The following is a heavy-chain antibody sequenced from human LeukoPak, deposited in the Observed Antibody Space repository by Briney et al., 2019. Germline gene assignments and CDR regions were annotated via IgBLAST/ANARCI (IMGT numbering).Heavy chain of an antibody. V-gene: IGHV3-30*01. CDR3: ARAEAFDI. J-gene: IGHJ3*02. CDR1: GFTFSSYA. CDR2: ISYDGSNK. Sequence: GGSLRLSCAASGFTFSSYAMHWVRQAPGKGLEWVAVISYDGSNKYYADSVKGRFTISRDNSKNTLYLQMNSLRAGDTAVYYCARAEAFDIWGQGTMVTVSS.